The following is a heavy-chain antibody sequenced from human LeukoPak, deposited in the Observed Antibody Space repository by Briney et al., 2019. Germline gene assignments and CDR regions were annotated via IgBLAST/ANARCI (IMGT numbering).Heavy chain of an antibody. D-gene: IGHD3-10*01. CDR3: AKRGNAISFFDP. V-gene: IGHV3-23*01. CDR2: LSGTGDIT. Sequence: GGSLRLSCAASGFTFSNYAMYWVRQAPGRGLEWVSGLSGTGDITYYTDSVKGRFTISRDNSKNTLYLEMNNLRAEDTALYYCAKRGNAISFFDPWGQGTLVTVSS. CDR1: GFTFSNYA. J-gene: IGHJ5*02.